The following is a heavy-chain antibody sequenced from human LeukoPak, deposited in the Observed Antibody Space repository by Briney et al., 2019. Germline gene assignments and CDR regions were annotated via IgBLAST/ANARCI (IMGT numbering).Heavy chain of an antibody. D-gene: IGHD3-22*01. CDR2: ISWNSGSI. V-gene: IGHV3-9*01. CDR1: GFTFDDYA. J-gene: IGHJ4*02. CDR3: AKERGLDADYYDSSGYYDY. Sequence: GESLRLSCAASGFTFDDYAMHWVRQAPGKGLEWVSGISWNSGSIGYADSVKGRFTISRDNAKNSLYLQMNSLRAEDTAVYYCAKERGLDADYYDSSGYYDYWGQGTLVTVSS.